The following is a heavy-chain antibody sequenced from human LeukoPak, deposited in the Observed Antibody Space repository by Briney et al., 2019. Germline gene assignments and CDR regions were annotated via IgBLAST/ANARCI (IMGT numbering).Heavy chain of an antibody. V-gene: IGHV1-18*01. CDR2: ISAYNGNT. Sequence: GASVKVSCKASGYTFTSYAMNWVRQAPGQGLEWMGWISAYNGNTNYAQKLQGRVTMTTDTSTSTAYMELRSLRSDDTAVYYCARGGSGYDTDLDDAFDIWGQGTMVTVSS. D-gene: IGHD5-12*01. J-gene: IGHJ3*02. CDR3: ARGGSGYDTDLDDAFDI. CDR1: GYTFTSYA.